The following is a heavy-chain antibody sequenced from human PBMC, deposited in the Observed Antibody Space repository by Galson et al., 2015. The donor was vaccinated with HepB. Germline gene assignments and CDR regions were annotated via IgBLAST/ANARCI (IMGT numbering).Heavy chain of an antibody. CDR2: IFPIFGTA. J-gene: IGHJ4*02. Sequence: SVKVSCKLSGATFTSYAISWVRQAPGQGLDWMGGIFPIFGTANYAQKFQGRVTITADKSTSTAYMELSSLRSEDTAVYYCARGAYYDILTGTLSLDYWGQGVLVTVSS. CDR1: GATFTSYA. V-gene: IGHV1-69*06. D-gene: IGHD3-9*01. CDR3: ARGAYYDILTGTLSLDY.